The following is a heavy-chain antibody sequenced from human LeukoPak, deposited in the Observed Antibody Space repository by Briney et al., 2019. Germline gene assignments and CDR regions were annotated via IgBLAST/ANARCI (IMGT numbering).Heavy chain of an antibody. J-gene: IGHJ4*02. CDR3: ARLEYCSSNSCYGVDY. D-gene: IGHD2-2*01. Sequence: ASVRVSCKASGYTFTNFIINWVRQAPGQGVEWMGWISAYNDNTSYAQMFQDRVTMSTDTSTSTAYMELRSLRFDDTAVYYCARLEYCSSNSCYGVDYWGQGTLVTVSS. V-gene: IGHV1-18*01. CDR2: ISAYNDNT. CDR1: GYTFTNFI.